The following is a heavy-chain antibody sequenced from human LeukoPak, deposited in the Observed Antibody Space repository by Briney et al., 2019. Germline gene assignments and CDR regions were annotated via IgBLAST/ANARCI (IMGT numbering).Heavy chain of an antibody. Sequence: GGSLRLSCAASGFTFSPYSMHWVRQAPGKGLDWVAFMSYDGTSKYYADSVKGRFTISRDNSKNTLYLQMNSLRAEGTAVYYCARGGGSSWSPLDYWGQGTLVTVSS. CDR2: MSYDGTSK. D-gene: IGHD6-13*01. CDR3: ARGGGSSWSPLDY. J-gene: IGHJ4*02. CDR1: GFTFSPYS. V-gene: IGHV3-30-3*01.